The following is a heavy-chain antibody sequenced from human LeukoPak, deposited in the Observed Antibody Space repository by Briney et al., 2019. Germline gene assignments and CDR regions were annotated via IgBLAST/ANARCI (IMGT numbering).Heavy chain of an antibody. Sequence: SETLSLTCTVSGDSISSSGYYWGWIRQPPGKGLECIGIICYSGTTYYNPSLKSRVTISVTISVDTSKNQFSLKLSSVTAADTAVYYCARLGCSGGDCYLDYWGQGTLVTVSS. J-gene: IGHJ4*02. V-gene: IGHV4-39*01. CDR2: ICYSGTT. CDR3: ARLGCSGGDCYLDY. CDR1: GDSISSSGYY. D-gene: IGHD2-21*02.